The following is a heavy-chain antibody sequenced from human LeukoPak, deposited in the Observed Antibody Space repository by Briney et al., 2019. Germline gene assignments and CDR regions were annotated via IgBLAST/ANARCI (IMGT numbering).Heavy chain of an antibody. CDR1: GYSFTNYW. V-gene: IGHV5-51*01. J-gene: IGHJ6*03. D-gene: IGHD3-10*01. Sequence: GESLKISCQGSGYSFTNYWIGWVRQLPGKGLEWMAIIYPGDSDTRYSPSFQGQVTISADQSISTAYLQWRSPKASDTAMYYCARLGGPYYFYYYMDVWGEGTTVTVSS. CDR2: IYPGDSDT. CDR3: ARLGGPYYFYYYMDV.